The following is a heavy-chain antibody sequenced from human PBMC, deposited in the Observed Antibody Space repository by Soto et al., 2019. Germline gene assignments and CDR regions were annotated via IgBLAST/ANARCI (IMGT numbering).Heavy chain of an antibody. CDR1: GGSISSGGYY. CDR3: ARAPFMITFGGVIVNGNFDY. V-gene: IGHV4-31*03. Sequence: SETLSLTCTVSGGSISSGGYYWSWIRQHPGKGLEWIGYIYYSGSTYYNPSLKSRVTISVDTSKNQFSLKLSSVTAADTAVYYCARAPFMITFGGVIVNGNFDYWGQGTLVTVS. J-gene: IGHJ4*02. CDR2: IYYSGST. D-gene: IGHD3-16*02.